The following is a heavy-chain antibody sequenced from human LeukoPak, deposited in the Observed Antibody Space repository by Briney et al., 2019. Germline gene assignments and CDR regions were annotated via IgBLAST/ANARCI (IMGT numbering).Heavy chain of an antibody. CDR3: ARVKTMIVVVRLFDY. V-gene: IGHV1-2*02. CDR1: GYTFTGYY. J-gene: IGHJ4*02. D-gene: IGHD3-22*01. Sequence: GASVKVSCKASGYTFTGYYMHWVRQAPGQGLEWMGWINPNSGGTNYAQKFQGRVTMTRDTSISTAFMELSRLRSDDTAVYYCARVKTMIVVVRLFDYWGQGTLVTVS. CDR2: INPNSGGT.